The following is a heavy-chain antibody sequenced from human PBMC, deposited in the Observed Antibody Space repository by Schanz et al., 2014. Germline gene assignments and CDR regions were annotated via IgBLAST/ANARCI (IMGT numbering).Heavy chain of an antibody. CDR3: ARDGEAAAGCDY. V-gene: IGHV1-8*01. J-gene: IGHJ4*02. CDR1: GYTFTSYG. D-gene: IGHD6-13*01. CDR2: MNSKTGNT. Sequence: QGQLVQSGAEVKKPGASVKVSCKASGYTFTSYGITWVRQAPGQGLEWMGWMNSKTGNTGYAQRFQGRVTMTRDTSTSTVYMELSSLRSEDTAVYYCARDGEAAAGCDYWGQGTLVTVSS.